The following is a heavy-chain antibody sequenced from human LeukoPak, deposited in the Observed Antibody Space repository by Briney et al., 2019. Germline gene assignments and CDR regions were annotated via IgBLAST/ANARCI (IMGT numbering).Heavy chain of an antibody. CDR2: INHSGST. CDR3: ARVGYYYDSSGYYSLDY. V-gene: IGHV4-34*01. J-gene: IGHJ4*02. D-gene: IGHD3-22*01. CDR1: GGSFSGYY. Sequence: SETLSLTCAVYGGSFSGYYWSWIRQPPGKGLEWIGEINHSGSTNYNPSLKSRVTISVDTSKNQFSLKLSSVTAADTAVYYCARVGYYYDSSGYYSLDYWGQGTLVTVSS.